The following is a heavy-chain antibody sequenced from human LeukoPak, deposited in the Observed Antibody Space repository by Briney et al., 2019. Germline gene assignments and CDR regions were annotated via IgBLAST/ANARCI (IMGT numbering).Heavy chain of an antibody. CDR3: ARDRSGTGLFDY. Sequence: ASVKVSCKASGYTFTGYYMHWVRQAPGQGLEWMGWINPNSGGTNYAQKFQGRVTMTRDTSISTAYMELSRLRSDDTAVYYCARDRSGTGLFDYWGQGTLVTASS. J-gene: IGHJ4*02. CDR2: INPNSGGT. D-gene: IGHD1-7*01. V-gene: IGHV1-2*02. CDR1: GYTFTGYY.